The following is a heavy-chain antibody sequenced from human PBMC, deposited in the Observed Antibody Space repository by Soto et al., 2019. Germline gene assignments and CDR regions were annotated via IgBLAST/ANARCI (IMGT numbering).Heavy chain of an antibody. CDR3: ARSGPGQDCRGGGCHRTFAF. CDR1: GFSFSYNG. CDR2: ISSDATNK. D-gene: IGHD2-15*01. J-gene: IGHJ4*02. Sequence: GSLRLSCAASGFSFSYNGFHWVRLAPGKGLEWLAFISSDATNKYYPYSLEDRLTVSRDNSKNTLYLQMNSLRPEDTAVYFCARSGPGQDCRGGGCHRTFAFWGQGT. V-gene: IGHV3-30*03.